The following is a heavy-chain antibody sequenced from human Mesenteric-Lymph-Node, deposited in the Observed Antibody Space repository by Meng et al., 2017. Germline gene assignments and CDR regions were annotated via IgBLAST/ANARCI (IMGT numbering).Heavy chain of an antibody. D-gene: IGHD3-10*01. CDR3: AKDLSGSGRGIWDV. CDR2: INGSGDIV. V-gene: IGHV3-11*04. Sequence: GGSLRLSCATSGFTFSDYHMAWMRQSPGKGLEWVSYINGSGDIVGYADSVKGRFTISRDNAKKSVSLHMNSLRVEDTAVYYCAKDLSGSGRGIWDVWGQGTTVTVSS. CDR1: GFTFSDYH. J-gene: IGHJ6*02.